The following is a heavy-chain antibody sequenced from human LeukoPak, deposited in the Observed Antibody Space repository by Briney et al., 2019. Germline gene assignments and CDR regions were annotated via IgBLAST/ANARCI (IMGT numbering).Heavy chain of an antibody. CDR1: GSSISSSNW. D-gene: IGHD2-15*01. J-gene: IGHJ4*02. CDR3: ARDLSGYFDY. Sequence: PSETLSLTCAVSGSSISSSNWWTWVRQSPGKGLEWIGEIYHTGSTNYNPSLKSRVTISLDRSRNQFSLQLNSVTAADTAVYYCARDLSGYFDYWGQGTLVTVSS. V-gene: IGHV4-4*02. CDR2: IYHTGST.